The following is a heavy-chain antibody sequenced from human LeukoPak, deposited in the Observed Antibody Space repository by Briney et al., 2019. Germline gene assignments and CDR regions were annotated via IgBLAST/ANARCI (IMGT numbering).Heavy chain of an antibody. CDR3: ARGPTPRLQGAFDY. CDR2: ISGSGGST. Sequence: PGGSLRLSCAASGFTFSSYAMGWVRQAPGKGLEWVSAISGSGGSTYYADSVKGRFTISRDNSKNTPYLQMNSLRAEDTAVYYCARGPTPRLQGAFDYWGQGTLVTVSS. D-gene: IGHD4/OR15-4a*01. CDR1: GFTFSSYA. V-gene: IGHV3-23*01. J-gene: IGHJ4*02.